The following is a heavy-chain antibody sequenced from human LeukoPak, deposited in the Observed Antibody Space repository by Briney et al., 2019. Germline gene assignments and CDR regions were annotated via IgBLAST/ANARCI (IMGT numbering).Heavy chain of an antibody. D-gene: IGHD6-19*01. CDR3: AREIASGWYNYFDY. CDR2: CGSSTTNYV. Sequence: PGGSLRLSYAASGFTFRTYSMSWVRQAPGKGLEWVSSCGSSTTNYVYYGDSVRGRFTISRDNAKNSLYLQMNSLSAEDTAVYYCAREIASGWYNYFDYWGQGTLVTVSS. J-gene: IGHJ4*02. CDR1: GFTFRTYS. V-gene: IGHV3-21*01.